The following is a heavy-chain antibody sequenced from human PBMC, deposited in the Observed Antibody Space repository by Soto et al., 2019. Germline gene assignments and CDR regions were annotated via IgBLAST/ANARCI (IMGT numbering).Heavy chain of an antibody. CDR3: ARLNYDILTGYPVHFDY. V-gene: IGHV4-59*13. J-gene: IGHJ4*02. D-gene: IGHD3-9*01. CDR2: IYYSGST. CDR1: GGSISSYY. Sequence: NPSETLSLTCTVSGGSISSYYWSWIRQPPGKGLEWIGYIYYSGSTNYNPSLKSRVTISVDTSKNQFSLKLSSVTAADTAVYYCARLNYDILTGYPVHFDYWGQGTLVTVSS.